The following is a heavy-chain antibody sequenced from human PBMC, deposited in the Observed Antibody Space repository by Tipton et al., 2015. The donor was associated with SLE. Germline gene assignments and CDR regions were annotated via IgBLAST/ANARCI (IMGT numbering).Heavy chain of an antibody. CDR2: IYYSGST. CDR1: GASINTYY. D-gene: IGHD5-12*01. V-gene: IGHV4-31*03. CDR3: ARGGVGGYDYFDF. J-gene: IGHJ4*02. Sequence: TLSLTCSVSGASINTYYWSWIRQHPGKGLEWIGYIYYSGSTYYTPSLKSRVTISVDTSKNQFSLKLTSVTAADTAVYYCARGGVGGYDYFDFWGQGTLVTVSS.